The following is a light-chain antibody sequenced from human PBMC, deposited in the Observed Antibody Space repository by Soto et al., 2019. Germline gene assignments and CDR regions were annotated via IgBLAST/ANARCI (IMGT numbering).Light chain of an antibody. V-gene: IGKV1-33*01. CDR1: QDINDI. J-gene: IGKJ5*01. CDR2: DAS. Sequence: IQMTQSPSSLIASLGDTVTITCQASQDINDILNWYQQKPGKAPKVLIYDASHLQTGVPPRFSGRGSGTHFTFTITNLQPDDIGTYFCQQYADLPITFGQGTRLEI. CDR3: QQYADLPIT.